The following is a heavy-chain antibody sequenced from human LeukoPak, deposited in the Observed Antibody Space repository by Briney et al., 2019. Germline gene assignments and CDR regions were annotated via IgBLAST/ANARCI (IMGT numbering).Heavy chain of an antibody. CDR2: VYYSGST. CDR3: ARHYYYMDV. V-gene: IGHV4-59*08. CDR1: GGSISSYY. Sequence: SETLSLTCTVSGGSISSYYWSWIRQPPGKGLEWIGYVYYSGSTNYNPSLKSRVTISVDTSKNQFSLRLSSVTAADTAVYYCARHYYYMDVWGKGTTVTISS. J-gene: IGHJ6*03.